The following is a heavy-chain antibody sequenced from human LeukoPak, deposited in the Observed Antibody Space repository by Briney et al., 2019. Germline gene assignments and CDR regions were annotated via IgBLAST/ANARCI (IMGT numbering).Heavy chain of an antibody. D-gene: IGHD2-2*01. J-gene: IGHJ4*02. Sequence: PSETLSLTCAVYGGSFSNYYWSWIRQPPGKGLEWIGEISHSGSTNYNPSLKSRVTISVDMSKNQVSLKVTSVTAADTAVYYCARGSPPADYWGQGTLVTVSS. V-gene: IGHV4-34*01. CDR1: GGSFSNYY. CDR2: ISHSGST. CDR3: ARGSPPADY.